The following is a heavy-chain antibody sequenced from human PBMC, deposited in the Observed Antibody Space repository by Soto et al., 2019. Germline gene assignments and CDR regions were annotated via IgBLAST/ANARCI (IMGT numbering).Heavy chain of an antibody. CDR1: GFTFDDYA. CDR3: AKGYCTNGVCYSDAFDI. V-gene: IGHV3-9*01. CDR2: ISWNSGSI. Sequence: GGSLILSCAASGFTFDDYAMHWVRQAPGKGLEWVSGISWNSGSIGYADSVKGRFTISRDNAKNSLYLQMNSLRAEDTALYYCAKGYCTNGVCYSDAFDIWGQGTMVTVSS. J-gene: IGHJ3*02. D-gene: IGHD2-8*01.